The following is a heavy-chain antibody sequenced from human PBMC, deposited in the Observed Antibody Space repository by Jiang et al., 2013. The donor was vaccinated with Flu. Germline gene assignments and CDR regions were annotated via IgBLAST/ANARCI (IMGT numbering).Heavy chain of an antibody. CDR1: GDSVSSSSSA. J-gene: IGHJ2*01. V-gene: IGHV6-1*01. Sequence: SQTLSLTCAISGDSVSSSSSAWIWVRQSPSRGLEWLGRTYYRSKWYNDYAVSVESRITINPDTSKNQFSLRLNSVTPEDTAVYYCARERWLTGGGNYYYFDLWGPWHPGHCLL. CDR3: ARERWLTGGGNYYYFDL. D-gene: IGHD7-27*01. CDR2: TYYRSKWYN.